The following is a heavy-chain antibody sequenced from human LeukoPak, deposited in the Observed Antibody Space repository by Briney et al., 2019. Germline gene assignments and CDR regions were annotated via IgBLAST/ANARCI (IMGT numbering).Heavy chain of an antibody. CDR3: ARVVVPAAILVWFDP. CDR1: GGSISSSSYY. CDR2: IYYSGST. Sequence: SETLSLTCTVSGGSISSSSYYWGWIRQPPGKGLEWIGSIYYSGSTYYNPSLKSRVTIPVDTSKNQFSLKLSSVTAADTAVYYCARVVVPAAILVWFDPWGQGTLVTVSS. D-gene: IGHD2-2*02. J-gene: IGHJ5*02. V-gene: IGHV4-39*01.